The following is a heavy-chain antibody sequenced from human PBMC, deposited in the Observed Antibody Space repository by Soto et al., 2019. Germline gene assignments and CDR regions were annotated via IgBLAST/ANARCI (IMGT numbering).Heavy chain of an antibody. CDR1: GFTFSSYA. Sequence: EVQLLESGGGLVQPGGSLRLSCAASGFTFSSYAMSWVRQAPGKGLECVSAISGSGGSTYYADSVKGRFTISRDNSKDALYLQMNSKRAEDTSVYYCAKGRGDSYGYVGLYYDMDVWGRGTTVTVS. CDR2: ISGSGGST. CDR3: AKGRGDSYGYVGLYYDMDV. J-gene: IGHJ6*03. D-gene: IGHD5-18*01. V-gene: IGHV3-23*01.